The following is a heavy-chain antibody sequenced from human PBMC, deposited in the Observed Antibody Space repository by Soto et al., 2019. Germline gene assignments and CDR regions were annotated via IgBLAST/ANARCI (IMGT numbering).Heavy chain of an antibody. CDR1: GFPFSNYG. CDR2: IWYDGSNK. CDR3: AAGEPLNY. J-gene: IGHJ4*02. V-gene: IGHV3-33*01. Sequence: SLRLSCAASGFPFSNYGMHWVRQAPGKGLEWVAIIWYDGSNKYYADSVKGRFTISRDNSKNTVYLQMNSLRAEDTAMYFCAAGEPLNYRGQGTLVTVSS. D-gene: IGHD3-10*01.